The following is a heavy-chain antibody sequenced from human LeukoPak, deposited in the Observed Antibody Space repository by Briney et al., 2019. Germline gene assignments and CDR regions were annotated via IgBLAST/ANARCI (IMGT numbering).Heavy chain of an antibody. CDR1: GGSFSGYY. V-gene: IGHV4-34*01. CDR2: INHSGST. CDR3: ARHPRLRFLEWSYYFDY. D-gene: IGHD3-3*01. J-gene: IGHJ4*02. Sequence: SETLSLTCAVYGGSFSGYYWSWIRQPPGKGLEWIGEINHSGSTNYNPSLKSRVTISVDTSKNQFSLKLSSVTAADTAVYYCARHPRLRFLEWSYYFDYWGQGTLVTVSS.